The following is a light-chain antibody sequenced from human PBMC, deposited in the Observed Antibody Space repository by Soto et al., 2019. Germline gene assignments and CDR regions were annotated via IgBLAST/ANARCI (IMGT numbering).Light chain of an antibody. CDR1: SSDVGAYKY. V-gene: IGLV2-14*03. CDR3: SSYAGTSIPYVV. Sequence: QSALTQPASVSGSPGQSITISCTGTSSDVGAYKYVSWYQQYADKAPKLLIYDVSSRSSGISDRFSGSKSGNTASLTIIGLQAEDEADYYCSSYAGTSIPYVVFGGGTKLTVL. CDR2: DVS. J-gene: IGLJ2*01.